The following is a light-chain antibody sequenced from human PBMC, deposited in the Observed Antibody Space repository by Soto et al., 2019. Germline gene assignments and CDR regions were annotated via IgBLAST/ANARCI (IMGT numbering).Light chain of an antibody. CDR1: QDIKDW. V-gene: IGKV1D-16*01. CDR2: AAS. CDR3: QQYNIYPLT. Sequence: DVQMTQSPSSLSASVGERVTITCRASQDIKDWLAWYQQKPAKAPKSLISAASNLQPGVPSRFSGSGSGTEFTLTITSLQPEDSATYYCQQYNIYPLTFGGGTKVEIK. J-gene: IGKJ4*01.